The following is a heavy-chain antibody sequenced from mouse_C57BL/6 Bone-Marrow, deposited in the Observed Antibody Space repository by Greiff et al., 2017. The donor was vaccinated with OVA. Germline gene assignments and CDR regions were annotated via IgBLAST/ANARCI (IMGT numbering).Heavy chain of an antibody. D-gene: IGHD2-4*01. J-gene: IGHJ3*01. CDR3: ATLYDYDVRAWFAY. CDR1: GYSITSGYY. Sequence: EVKLVESGPGLVKPSQSLSLTCSVTGYSITSGYYWNWIRQFPGNKLEWMGYISYDGSNNYNPSLKNRISITRDTSKNQFFLKLNSVTTEDTATYYCATLYDYDVRAWFAYWGQGTLVTVSA. V-gene: IGHV3-6*01. CDR2: ISYDGSN.